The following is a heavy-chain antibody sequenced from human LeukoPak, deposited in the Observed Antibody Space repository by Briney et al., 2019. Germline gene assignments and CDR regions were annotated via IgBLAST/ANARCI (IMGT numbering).Heavy chain of an antibody. CDR2: INHSGST. J-gene: IGHJ1*01. CDR1: GGSFSGYY. Sequence: SETLSLTCAVYGGSFSGYYWSWIRKPPGKGLEWSGEINHSGSTNYNPSLKSRVTISVDTSKNQFSLKLSSVTAADTAVYYCARGKYYYDSSGEIEYFQHWGQGTLVTVSS. V-gene: IGHV4-34*01. CDR3: ARGKYYYDSSGEIEYFQH. D-gene: IGHD3-22*01.